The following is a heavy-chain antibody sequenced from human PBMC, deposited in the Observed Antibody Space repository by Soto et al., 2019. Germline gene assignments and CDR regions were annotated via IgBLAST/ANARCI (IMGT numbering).Heavy chain of an antibody. CDR1: GFTFSSYA. CDR3: ARLTIVLMVYAKESSYWYFDL. J-gene: IGHJ2*01. Sequence: EVQLLESGGGLVQPGGSLRLSCAASGFTFSSYAMSWVRQAPGKGLEWVSAISGSGGSTYYADSVKGRFTISRDNSKNTLYLQMNSLRAEHTAVYYCARLTIVLMVYAKESSYWYFDLWGRGTLVTVSS. CDR2: ISGSGGST. V-gene: IGHV3-23*01. D-gene: IGHD2-8*01.